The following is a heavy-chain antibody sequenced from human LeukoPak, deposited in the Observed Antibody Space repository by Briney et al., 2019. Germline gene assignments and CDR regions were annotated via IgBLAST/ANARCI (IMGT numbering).Heavy chain of an antibody. D-gene: IGHD3-10*01. CDR1: GVSVGSAGYY. Sequence: PSETLSLTCSVSGVSVGSAGYYWTWIRQPPGKGLEWIGEINHSGSTNYNPSLKSRVTISVDTSKNQFSLKLSSVTAADTAVYYCARGGSQHRSPVLLWFGELWDYWGQGTLVTVSS. CDR2: INHSGST. J-gene: IGHJ4*02. CDR3: ARGGSQHRSPVLLWFGELWDY. V-gene: IGHV4-61*08.